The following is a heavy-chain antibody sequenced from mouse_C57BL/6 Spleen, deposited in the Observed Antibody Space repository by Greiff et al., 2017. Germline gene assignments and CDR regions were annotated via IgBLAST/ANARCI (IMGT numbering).Heavy chain of an antibody. Sequence: QVHVKQPGAELVKPGASVKMSCKASGYTFTSYWITWVKQRPGQGLEWIGDIYPGSGSTNYNEKLKSKATLTVDTSSSTAYMQLSSLTSEDSAVYYCALTYGYERDYYAMDYWGQGTSVTVSS. V-gene: IGHV1-55*01. D-gene: IGHD2-2*01. CDR2: IYPGSGST. CDR1: GYTFTSYW. CDR3: ALTYGYERDYYAMDY. J-gene: IGHJ4*01.